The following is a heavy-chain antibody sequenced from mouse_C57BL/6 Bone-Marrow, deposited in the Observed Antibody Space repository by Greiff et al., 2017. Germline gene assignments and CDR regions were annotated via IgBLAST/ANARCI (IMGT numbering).Heavy chain of an antibody. CDR2: IDPENGDT. D-gene: IGHD2-3*01. CDR1: GFNIKDDY. V-gene: IGHV14-4*01. J-gene: IGHJ2*01. Sequence: VQLQQSGAELVRPGASVKLSCTASGFNIKDDYMHWVKQRPEQGLEWIGWIDPENGDTEYASKFQGKATITADTSSNTAYLQLRSLTSEDAAVYYCTTFDGYYGDYWGQGTTLTVSS. CDR3: TTFDGYYGDY.